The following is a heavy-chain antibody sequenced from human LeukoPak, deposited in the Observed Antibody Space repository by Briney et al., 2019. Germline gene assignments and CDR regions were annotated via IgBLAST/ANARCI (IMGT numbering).Heavy chain of an antibody. J-gene: IGHJ4*02. D-gene: IGHD4-11*01. CDR2: INWDGGST. CDR3: ARHDYSTYIDY. Sequence: GGSLRLSCAASGFTVSSNYMSWVRQAPGKGLEWVSGINWDGGSTGYADSVKGRFTISRDNAKNSLYLQMNSLRAEDTALYYCARHDYSTYIDYWGQGTLVTVSS. CDR1: GFTVSSNY. V-gene: IGHV3-20*04.